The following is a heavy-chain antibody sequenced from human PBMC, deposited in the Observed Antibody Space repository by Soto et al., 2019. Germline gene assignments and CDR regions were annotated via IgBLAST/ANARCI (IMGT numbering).Heavy chain of an antibody. D-gene: IGHD6-13*01. V-gene: IGHV3-11*03. CDR1: EFTVSAYY. J-gene: IGHJ3*02. CDR2: ISGESWYT. CDR3: ATGQQVRMADI. Sequence: PGGSLRLSCEGSEFTVSAYYMAWIRQAPGKGLEWIGYISGESWYTNYADSVKGRFTISRDNAKNSLYLQMNSLTVEDTAVYFCATGQQVRMADIWGHGTMVTVSS.